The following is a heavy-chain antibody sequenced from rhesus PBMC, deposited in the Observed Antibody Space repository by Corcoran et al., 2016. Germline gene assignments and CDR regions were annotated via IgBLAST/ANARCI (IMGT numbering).Heavy chain of an antibody. Sequence: QLQLQESGPGLVKPSETLSVACAVSGGSISSNYWSWIRQPPGKALEWIGRIYGGSSYTNYNPSLNSRVPLSIDTSKNQLYLRLTSVAAADTAVYYCARHVGLSNRYLDYWGQGVLVTVSS. D-gene: IGHD5-24*01. CDR1: GGSISSNY. J-gene: IGHJ4*01. CDR2: IYGGSSYT. V-gene: IGHV4-169*01. CDR3: ARHVGLSNRYLDY.